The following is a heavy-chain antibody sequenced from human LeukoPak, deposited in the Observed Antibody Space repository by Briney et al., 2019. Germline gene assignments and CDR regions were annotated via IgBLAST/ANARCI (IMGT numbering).Heavy chain of an antibody. CDR3: ARDNPGGYADY. J-gene: IGHJ4*02. CDR1: GGSISSYY. V-gene: IGHV4-59*01. Sequence: SGTLSLTCTVSGGSISSYYWSWIRQPPGKGLEWIGYIYYSGSTNYNPSLKSRVTISVDTSKNQFSLKLSSVTAADTAVYYCARDNPGGYADYWGQGTLVTVSS. D-gene: IGHD5-12*01. CDR2: IYYSGST.